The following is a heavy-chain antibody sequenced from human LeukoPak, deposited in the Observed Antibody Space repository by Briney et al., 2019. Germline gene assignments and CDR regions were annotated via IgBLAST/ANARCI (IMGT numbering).Heavy chain of an antibody. CDR1: GGSFSGYY. V-gene: IGHV4-59*10. D-gene: IGHD6-6*01. Sequence: SETLSLTCAVYGGSFSGYYWSWIRQPAGKGLEWIGRIYTSGSTNYNPSLKSRVTMSVDTSKNQFSLKLSSVTAADTAVYYCAGVTYSSSSMSLDGFDIWGQGTMVTVSS. CDR2: IYTSGST. CDR3: AGVTYSSSSMSLDGFDI. J-gene: IGHJ3*02.